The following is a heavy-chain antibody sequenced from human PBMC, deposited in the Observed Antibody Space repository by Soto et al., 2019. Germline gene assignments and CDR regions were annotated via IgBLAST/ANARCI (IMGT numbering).Heavy chain of an antibody. J-gene: IGHJ6*02. CDR3: ARSQGGSSSLDIYYYYYYGMDV. D-gene: IGHD2-15*01. CDR1: GGTFSTYA. CDR2: VIHIFGTP. V-gene: IGHV1-69*01. Sequence: QVQLVQSGAEVKKPGSSVKVSCKAPGGTFSTYAISWVRQAPGQGLEWMGGVIHIFGTPKYAQKFQGRVTITADESTSTGYMELRSLRSEDTAVYYCARSQGGSSSLDIYYYYYYGMDVWGQGTTVIVSS.